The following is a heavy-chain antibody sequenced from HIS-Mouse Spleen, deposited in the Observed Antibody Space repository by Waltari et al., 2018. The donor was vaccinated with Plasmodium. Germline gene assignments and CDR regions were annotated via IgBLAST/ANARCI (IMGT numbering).Heavy chain of an antibody. D-gene: IGHD2-21*02. CDR3: ARGRRIVVVTAPRGFFDY. J-gene: IGHJ4*02. V-gene: IGHV4-34*01. CDR1: GGSFSGYH. CDR2: INHSGST. Sequence: QVQLQQRGAGLLKTSETLPLTCAVYGGSFSGYHCSWTRQPPGKGLEWIGEINHSGSTNYNPSLKSRVTISVDTSKNQFSLKLSSVTAADTAVYYCARGRRIVVVTAPRGFFDYWGQGTLVTVSS.